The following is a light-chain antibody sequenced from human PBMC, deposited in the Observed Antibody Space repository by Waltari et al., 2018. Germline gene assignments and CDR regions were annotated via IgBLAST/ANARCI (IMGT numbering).Light chain of an antibody. Sequence: DIVMTQSPDSLAVSLGERATINCKSSPSVLYSSNNKNYLAWYQQKPRQPPKLLISWASTRESGVPDRFSGSGSGTDFTLTISSLQAEDVAVYYCQQYYSTPLTFGGGTKVEIK. CDR1: PSVLYSSNNKNY. V-gene: IGKV4-1*01. J-gene: IGKJ4*01. CDR2: WAS. CDR3: QQYYSTPLT.